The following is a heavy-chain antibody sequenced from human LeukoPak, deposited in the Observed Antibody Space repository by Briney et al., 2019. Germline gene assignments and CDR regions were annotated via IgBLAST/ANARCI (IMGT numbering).Heavy chain of an antibody. Sequence: GRSLRLSCAASGFTFSSYGMHWVRQAPGKGXXXXXXXXYDGSNKYYADSVKGRFTISRDNSKNTLYLQMNSLRAEDTAVYYCAKGADTMIVVVTHPLDYWGQGTLVTVSS. CDR2: XXYDGSNK. V-gene: IGHV3-30*18. CDR1: GFTFSSYG. CDR3: AKGADTMIVVVTHPLDY. D-gene: IGHD3-22*01. J-gene: IGHJ4*02.